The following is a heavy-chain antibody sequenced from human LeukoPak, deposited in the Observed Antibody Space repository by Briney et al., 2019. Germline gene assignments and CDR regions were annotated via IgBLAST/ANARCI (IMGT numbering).Heavy chain of an antibody. CDR3: ARAGWYELPRYAFDF. CDR1: GYTFTSYG. J-gene: IGHJ3*01. V-gene: IGHV1-18*01. Sequence: ASVKVSCKASGYTFTSYGISWVRQAPGQGLEWMGWISAYNGYTNYAQKLQGRVTITTDTSTSTAYMELRSLRSDDTAVYYCARAGWYELPRYAFDFWGQGTMVTVSS. D-gene: IGHD6-19*01. CDR2: ISAYNGYT.